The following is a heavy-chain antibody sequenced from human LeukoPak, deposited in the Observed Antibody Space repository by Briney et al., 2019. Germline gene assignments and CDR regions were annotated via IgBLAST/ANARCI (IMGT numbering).Heavy chain of an antibody. CDR1: GYTLTELS. J-gene: IGHJ4*02. V-gene: IGHV1-24*01. CDR3: TAYYYDSSGYDY. Sequence: GASVKVSCKVSGYTLTELSMHWVRQAPGKGLEWMGGFDPEDGETIYAQKFQGRVTMTEDTSTDTAYMELSSLRSEDTAVYYCTAYYYDSSGYDYWGQGTLVTVSS. CDR2: FDPEDGET. D-gene: IGHD3-22*01.